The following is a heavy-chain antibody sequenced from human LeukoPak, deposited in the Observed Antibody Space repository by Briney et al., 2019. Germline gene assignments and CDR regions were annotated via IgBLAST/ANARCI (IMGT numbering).Heavy chain of an antibody. CDR3: ARDNGWSADF. D-gene: IGHD2-15*01. CDR2: ISGSGDNT. Sequence: GGSLRLSCAASGFTFSSYAMSWVRQVPGKGLEWVSVISGSGDNTYYADSVKGRFTISRDNSKNMLYLQMNSLRAEDTAVYYCARDNGWSADFWGQGTLVTVSS. V-gene: IGHV3-23*01. CDR1: GFTFSSYA. J-gene: IGHJ4*02.